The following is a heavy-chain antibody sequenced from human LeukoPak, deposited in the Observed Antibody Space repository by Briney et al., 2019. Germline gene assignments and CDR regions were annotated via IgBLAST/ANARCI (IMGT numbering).Heavy chain of an antibody. J-gene: IGHJ4*02. CDR2: ISGSGGST. D-gene: IGHD7-27*01. CDR1: GFTFSDYY. CDR3: AKDSTLGYYFDY. V-gene: IGHV3-23*01. Sequence: GGSLRLSCAASGFTFSDYYMSWIRQAPGKGLEWVSAISGSGGSTYYVDSVKGRFTISRDNSKNTLYLQMNSLRAEDTAVYYCAKDSTLGYYFDYWGQGTLVTVSS.